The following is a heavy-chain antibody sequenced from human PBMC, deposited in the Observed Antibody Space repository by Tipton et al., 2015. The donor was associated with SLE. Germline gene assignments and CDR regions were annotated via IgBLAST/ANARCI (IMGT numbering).Heavy chain of an antibody. J-gene: IGHJ4*02. V-gene: IGHV4-59*08. Sequence: TLSLTCTVSGVSISDHSWGWIRQPPGKGLEWIGYISYRGRSNYNPSLKSQVTISLDTSKNQVSLKVSSVTAADTAVYYCARRFRDSYYFDYWGQGTLVTVSS. CDR2: ISYRGRS. CDR1: GVSISDHS. CDR3: ARRFRDSYYFDY.